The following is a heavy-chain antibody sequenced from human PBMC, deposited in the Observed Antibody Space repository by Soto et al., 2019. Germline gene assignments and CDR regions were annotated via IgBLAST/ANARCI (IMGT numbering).Heavy chain of an antibody. D-gene: IGHD3-10*01. CDR2: IYYSGST. CDR1: GGSISRGDYY. CDR3: ARQSEYYYASGRAAPLYGMDV. V-gene: IGHV4-30-4*01. J-gene: IGHJ6*02. Sequence: SETLSLTCTVSGGSISRGDYYWSWIRQPPGKGLEWIGYIYYSGSTYYNPSLKSRLMISVDTSKNQFSLKLSAVTAADTAVYFCARQSEYYYASGRAAPLYGMDVWGQGTTVTVSS.